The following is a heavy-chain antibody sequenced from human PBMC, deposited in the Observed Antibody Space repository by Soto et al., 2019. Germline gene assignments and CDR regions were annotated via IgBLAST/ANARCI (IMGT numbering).Heavy chain of an antibody. D-gene: IGHD5-18*01. J-gene: IGHJ4*02. Sequence: QVQLVQSGAEVKKPGSSVKVSCKASGGTFSSYTFSWVRQAPGQGLEWMGRIIPMLGIANYAQKFQDRVTITADKSTSTAYMEQSSLRSEDTAVYYCANRGYSYGFVIYWGQGTLVTVSS. CDR2: IIPMLGIA. CDR1: GGTFSSYT. CDR3: ANRGYSYGFVIY. V-gene: IGHV1-69*02.